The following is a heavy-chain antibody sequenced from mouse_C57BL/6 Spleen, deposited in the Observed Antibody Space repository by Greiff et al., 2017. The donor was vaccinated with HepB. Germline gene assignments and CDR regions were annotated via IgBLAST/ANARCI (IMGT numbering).Heavy chain of an antibody. J-gene: IGHJ1*03. Sequence: EVQGVESGGGLVQPGGSLSLSCAASGFTFTDYYMSWVRQPPGKALEWLGFIRNKANGYTTEYSASVKGRFTISRDNSQSILYLQMNALRAEDSATYYCASYYSNYYWYFDVWGTGTTVTVSS. CDR1: GFTFTDYY. CDR3: ASYYSNYYWYFDV. CDR2: IRNKANGYTT. D-gene: IGHD2-5*01. V-gene: IGHV7-3*01.